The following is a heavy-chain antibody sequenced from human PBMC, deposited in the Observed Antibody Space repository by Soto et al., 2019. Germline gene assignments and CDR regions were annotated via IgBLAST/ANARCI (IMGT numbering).Heavy chain of an antibody. D-gene: IGHD2-8*01. V-gene: IGHV3-66*01. Sequence: EVQLVESGGGLVRPGGSLRLSGAGPGFSVVDTQMTGVGQPPGGGLEWVSALYTGGSKYYRDSLKGRFTTSRDTSKNILYLQMSGLRVDDTAVYFCAKVNLDARPPYYFDYWGQGTLVTVSS. CDR3: AKVNLDARPPYYFDY. J-gene: IGHJ4*02. CDR2: LYTGGSK. CDR1: GFSVVDTQ.